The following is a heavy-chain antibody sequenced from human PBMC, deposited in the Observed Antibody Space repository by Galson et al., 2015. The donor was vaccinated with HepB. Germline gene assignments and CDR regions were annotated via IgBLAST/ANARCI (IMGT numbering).Heavy chain of an antibody. CDR2: MSGNTGDT. J-gene: IGHJ4*02. CDR1: GFTFSSYA. D-gene: IGHD2-2*02. Sequence: SLRLSCAASGFTFSSYAMGWVRQAPGKGLEYVSAMSGNTGDTYYADSVKGRFTIFRDNSKNTLYLQMNSLRAEDTAVYYCAKRGPGYCSSTTCYKSFDYWGQGTQVTVSS. CDR3: AKRGPGYCSSTTCYKSFDY. V-gene: IGHV3-23*01.